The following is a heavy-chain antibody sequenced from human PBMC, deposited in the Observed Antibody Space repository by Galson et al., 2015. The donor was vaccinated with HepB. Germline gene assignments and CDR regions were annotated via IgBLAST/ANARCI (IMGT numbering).Heavy chain of an antibody. CDR2: IYRGDST. V-gene: IGHV3-53*01. J-gene: IGHJ4*02. CDR3: ARAEGASCYFFS. D-gene: IGHD3-22*01. CDR1: GFNVSTND. Sequence: SLRLSCAASGFNVSTNDISWVRQAPGKGLEWVSGIYRGDSTDHADSVKGRFPISRDRSKNTLYLQMNSLRAEDTAVYHCARAEGASCYFFSWGQGTLVAVSA.